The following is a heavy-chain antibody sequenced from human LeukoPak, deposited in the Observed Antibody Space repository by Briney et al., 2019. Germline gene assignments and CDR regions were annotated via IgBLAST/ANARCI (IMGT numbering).Heavy chain of an antibody. CDR2: IRYDGSTE. CDR1: GFTFTNYG. CDR3: AKDQEGDDAFDI. J-gene: IGHJ3*02. V-gene: IGHV3-30*02. D-gene: IGHD3-16*01. Sequence: GGSLRLSCAASGFTFTNYGMHWVRQAPGKGLEWVAFIRYDGSTEYYADSVKGRFTISRDNSKNTLYLQMNSLRAEDTAVYYCAKDQEGDDAFDIWGQGTMVTVSS.